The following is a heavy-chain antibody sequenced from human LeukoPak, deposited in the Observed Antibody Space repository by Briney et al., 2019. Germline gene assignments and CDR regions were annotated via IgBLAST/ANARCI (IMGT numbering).Heavy chain of an antibody. CDR1: GYTFTGYY. J-gene: IGHJ5*02. CDR3: ARQTTVTINWFDP. D-gene: IGHD4-17*01. V-gene: IGHV1-2*02. Sequence: ASVKVSCKASGYTFTGYYMHWVRQAPGQGLDWMGWINPNSGGTNYAQKFQGRVTMTRDTSISTAYMELSRLRSDDTAVYYCARQTTVTINWFDPWGQGTLVTVSS. CDR2: INPNSGGT.